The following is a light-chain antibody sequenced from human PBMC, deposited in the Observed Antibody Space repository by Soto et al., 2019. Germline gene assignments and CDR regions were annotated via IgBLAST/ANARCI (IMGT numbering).Light chain of an antibody. J-gene: IGKJ3*01. CDR3: QHRSNWPPY. CDR2: YAS. CDR1: QSDGSY. Sequence: EIVFTQSPATLSLSPGERATLSCRASQSDGSYLAWYHQKPGQAPWLVFYYASNRATGIPARFRGSGSGSVFTVTISCQDPDDFADYVVQHRSNWPPYFGPGTKV. V-gene: IGKV3-11*01.